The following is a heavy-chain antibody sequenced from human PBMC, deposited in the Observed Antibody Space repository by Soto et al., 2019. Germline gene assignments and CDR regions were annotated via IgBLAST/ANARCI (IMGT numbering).Heavy chain of an antibody. CDR1: GYTFTGYY. D-gene: IGHD6-6*01. CDR2: INPNSGGT. V-gene: IGHV1-2*02. CDR3: ARDRGYSSSSTVYYYGMDV. Sequence: ASVKVSCKASGYTFTGYYMHWVRQAPGQGLEWMGWINPNSGGTNYAQKFQGRVTMTRDTSISTAYMELSRLRSDDTAVYYCARDRGYSSSSTVYYYGMDVWGQGTTVTVSS. J-gene: IGHJ6*02.